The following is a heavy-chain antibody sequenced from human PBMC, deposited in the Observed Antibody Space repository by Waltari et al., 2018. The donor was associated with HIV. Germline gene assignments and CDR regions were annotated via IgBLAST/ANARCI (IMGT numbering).Heavy chain of an antibody. D-gene: IGHD3-9*01. Sequence: QVQLVQSGAEVKKPGASVKVSCKASGYTFTGYFIHWVRQAPGQGLEWMGWLNPNSVDTNYAQKFQGRVTMTRDTSINTVYMELSRLRSVDTAMFYCAREDGRRYFDRWGQGTLVTVSS. CDR2: LNPNSVDT. CDR3: AREDGRRYFDR. CDR1: GYTFTGYF. J-gene: IGHJ4*02. V-gene: IGHV1-2*02.